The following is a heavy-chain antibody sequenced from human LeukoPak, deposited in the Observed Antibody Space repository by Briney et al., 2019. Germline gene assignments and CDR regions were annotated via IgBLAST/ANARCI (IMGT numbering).Heavy chain of an antibody. CDR3: ARGVHDFWSGFYFDY. V-gene: IGHV3-66*02. CDR2: IYSGGST. D-gene: IGHD3-3*01. Sequence: GGSLRPSCAASGLIVSSNYMSWVRQAPGKGLEWVSVIYSGGSTYYADSVKGRFTISRDKSKNTLFLQMNSLRAEDTAVYYCARGVHDFWSGFYFDYWGQGTLVTVSS. J-gene: IGHJ4*02. CDR1: GLIVSSNY.